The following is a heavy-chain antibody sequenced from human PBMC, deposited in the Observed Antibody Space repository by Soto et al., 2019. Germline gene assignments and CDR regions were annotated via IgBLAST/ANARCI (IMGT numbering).Heavy chain of an antibody. CDR2: MNPNSGNT. V-gene: IGHV1-8*01. CDR1: GYTFTSYD. CDR3: ARSPLRYYDFWSGYPYDIYFDY. Sequence: QVQLVQSGAEVKKPGASVKVSCKASGYTFTSYDINWVRQATGQGLEWMGWMNPNSGNTGYAQKFQGRVTMNRNTSISTAYMELGSLRSEDTAGYYCARSPLRYYDFWSGYPYDIYFDYWGQGTLVTVSS. D-gene: IGHD3-3*01. J-gene: IGHJ4*02.